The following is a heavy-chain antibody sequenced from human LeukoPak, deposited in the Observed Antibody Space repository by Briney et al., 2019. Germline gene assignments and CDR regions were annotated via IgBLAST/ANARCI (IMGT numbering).Heavy chain of an antibody. CDR1: GYTFTGYY. J-gene: IGHJ6*02. Sequence: ASVKVSCKASGYTFTGYYMHWVRQAPGQGLEWMGWINPNSGGTNYAQKVQGRVTMTRDTSISTAYMELSRLRSDDTAVYYCARVPRTDTYYYYYGMDVWGQGTTVTVSS. CDR2: INPNSGGT. D-gene: IGHD2-21*02. CDR3: ARVPRTDTYYYYYGMDV. V-gene: IGHV1-2*02.